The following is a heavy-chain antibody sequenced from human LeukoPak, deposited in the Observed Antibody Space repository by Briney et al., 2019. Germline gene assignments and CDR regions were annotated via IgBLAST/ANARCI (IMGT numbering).Heavy chain of an antibody. CDR2: ISAYNGNT. CDR3: ARWQLVRMIVNYFDY. Sequence: ASVKVSCKASGYTFTSYGISWVRQAPGQGLEWMGWISAYNGNTNYAQKLQGRVTMTTDTSTSTAYMELRSLRSDDTAVYYCARWQLVRMIVNYFDYWGQGTLVTVSS. J-gene: IGHJ4*02. V-gene: IGHV1-18*01. D-gene: IGHD6-13*01. CDR1: GYTFTSYG.